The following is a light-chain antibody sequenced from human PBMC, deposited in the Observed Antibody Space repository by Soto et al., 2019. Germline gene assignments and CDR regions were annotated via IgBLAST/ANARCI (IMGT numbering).Light chain of an antibody. V-gene: IGKV3-15*01. Sequence: EIVMTQSPATLSASPGEIANISCRASQSVSSNLAWYHQKPGQAPRLLIYGAFTRATGIPARFSGSGSGTKFTLTISSLQSEDFAVYYCQQYNNWPRTFGQGTRLEIK. CDR2: GAF. J-gene: IGKJ5*01. CDR1: QSVSSN. CDR3: QQYNNWPRT.